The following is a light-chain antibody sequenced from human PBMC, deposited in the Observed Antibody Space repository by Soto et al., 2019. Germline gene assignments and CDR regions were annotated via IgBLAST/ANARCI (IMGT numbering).Light chain of an antibody. V-gene: IGLV2-14*01. Sequence: SALTQPRSVSGSPGQSVTLSCTGTRSDVGGYAYISWYQQHPGKVPKLLIYDVSSRPSGLSNRFSGSKSGNTASLIISGLQAEDEADYYCASYTNSITYVFGSGTKLTVL. CDR2: DVS. CDR3: ASYTNSITYV. J-gene: IGLJ1*01. CDR1: RSDVGGYAY.